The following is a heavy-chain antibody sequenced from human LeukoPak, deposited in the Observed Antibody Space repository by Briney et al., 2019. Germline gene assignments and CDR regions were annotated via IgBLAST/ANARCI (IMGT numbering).Heavy chain of an antibody. CDR2: FYYSGST. J-gene: IGHJ5*02. D-gene: IGHD5-18*01. Sequence: SETLSLTCAVYGGSFRGYYWSWIRQPPGKGLEWIGYFYYSGSTYYNPSLKSRVTISVDKCKNQFSLKLRSVTAADTAVYYCARVRRWIQLTGNWFDPWGQGTLVTVSS. CDR3: ARVRRWIQLTGNWFDP. V-gene: IGHV4-59*08. CDR1: GGSFRGYY.